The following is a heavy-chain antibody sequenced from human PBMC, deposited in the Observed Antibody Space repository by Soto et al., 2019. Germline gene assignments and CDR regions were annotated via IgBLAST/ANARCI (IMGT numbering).Heavy chain of an antibody. V-gene: IGHV4-30-4*01. Sequence: PSETLTLTCTDSGGSISSGDYYWSWIRQPPGKGLEWIGYIYYSGSTYYNPSLKSRVTISVDTSKNQFSLKLSSVTAADTAVYYCARDGVPATYYHYGMDVWGQGTTVTVSS. CDR3: ARDGVPATYYHYGMDV. D-gene: IGHD2-2*01. CDR1: GGSISSGDYY. CDR2: IYYSGST. J-gene: IGHJ6*02.